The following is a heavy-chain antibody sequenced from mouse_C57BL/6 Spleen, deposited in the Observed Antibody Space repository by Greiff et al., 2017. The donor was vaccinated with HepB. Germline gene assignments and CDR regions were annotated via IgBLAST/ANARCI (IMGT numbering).Heavy chain of an antibody. Sequence: QVQLQQSGAELVRPGASVTLSCKASGYTFTDYEMHWVKQTPVHGLEWIGAIDPETGGTAYNQKFKGKAILTADKSSSTAYMELRSLTSEDSAVYYCTRRDYYGSRGYFDYWGQGTTLTVSS. CDR3: TRRDYYGSRGYFDY. CDR2: IDPETGGT. V-gene: IGHV1-15*01. D-gene: IGHD1-1*01. J-gene: IGHJ2*01. CDR1: GYTFTDYE.